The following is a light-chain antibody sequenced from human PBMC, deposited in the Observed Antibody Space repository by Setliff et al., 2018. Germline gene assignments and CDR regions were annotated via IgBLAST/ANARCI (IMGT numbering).Light chain of an antibody. J-gene: IGLJ1*01. V-gene: IGLV2-14*01. Sequence: QSALTQPPSASGSPGQSVTISCTGTSSDVGGYNYVSWYQQHPGKAPKLMIYDVSKRPSGVSNRFSGSKSGNTASLTISGLQAEDEADYYCSSYISSSTFVFGTGTRSPS. CDR1: SSDVGGYNY. CDR2: DVS. CDR3: SSYISSSTFV.